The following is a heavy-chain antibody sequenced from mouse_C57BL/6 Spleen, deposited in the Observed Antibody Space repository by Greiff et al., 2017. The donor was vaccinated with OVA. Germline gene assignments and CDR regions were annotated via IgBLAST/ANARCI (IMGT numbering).Heavy chain of an antibody. CDR3: ARGDYEGYFDD. D-gene: IGHD2-4*01. CDR2: INPSSGYT. CDR1: GYTFTSYW. Sequence: QVHVKQSGAELAKPGASVKLSCKASGYTFTSYWMHWVKQRPGQGLEWIGYINPSSGYTKYNQKFKDKATLTADKSSSTAYMQLSSLTYEDSAVYYCARGDYEGYFDDWGQGTTLTVSS. V-gene: IGHV1-7*01. J-gene: IGHJ2*01.